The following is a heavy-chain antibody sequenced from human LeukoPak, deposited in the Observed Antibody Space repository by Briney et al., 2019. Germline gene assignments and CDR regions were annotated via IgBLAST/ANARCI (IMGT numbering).Heavy chain of an antibody. J-gene: IGHJ6*02. V-gene: IGHV3-30-3*01. CDR2: ISYDGNIK. CDR3: ARGNSIVFFYYGMDV. D-gene: IGHD2-15*01. Sequence: GGSLRLSCAASGFTFSSYAMHWVRQAPGKGLEWVGVISYDGNIKYYADSVKGRFTISRDNSKNTLYLQMSSLRVEDTTVYYCARGNSIVFFYYGMDVWGQGTTVTVSS. CDR1: GFTFSSYA.